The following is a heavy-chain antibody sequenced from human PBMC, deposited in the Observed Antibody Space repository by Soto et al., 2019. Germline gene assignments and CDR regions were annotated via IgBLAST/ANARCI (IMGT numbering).Heavy chain of an antibody. CDR3: ARVETYFRNPDKKHTYDSSGYYFSLIFDY. CDR1: GYTFTGYY. V-gene: IGHV1-2*02. CDR2: INPNSGGT. J-gene: IGHJ4*02. Sequence: ASVKVSCKASGYTFTGYYMHWVRQAPGQGLEWMGWINPNSGGTNYAQKFQGRVTMTRDTSISTAYMELSRLRSDDTAVYYCARVETYFRNPDKKHTYDSSGYYFSLIFDYWGQGTLVTVSS. D-gene: IGHD3-22*01.